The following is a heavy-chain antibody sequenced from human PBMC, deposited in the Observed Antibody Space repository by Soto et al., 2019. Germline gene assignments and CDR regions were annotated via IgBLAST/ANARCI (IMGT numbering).Heavy chain of an antibody. CDR1: GYTFTGYY. V-gene: IGHV1-2*04. CDR3: ARGPVLEWLPTYYYYYYMDV. Sequence: QVQRVQSGAEVKKPGASVKVSCKASGYTFTGYYMHWVRQAPGQGLERMGWINTNSGGTNYAQKLQVWVTMTRDTSISTAYMELSRLRSDDTAVYYCARGPVLEWLPTYYYYYYMDVWGKGNTVTVS. D-gene: IGHD3-3*01. J-gene: IGHJ6*03. CDR2: INTNSGGT.